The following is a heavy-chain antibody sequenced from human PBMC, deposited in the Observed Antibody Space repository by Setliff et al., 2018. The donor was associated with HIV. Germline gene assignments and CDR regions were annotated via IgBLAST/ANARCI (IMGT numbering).Heavy chain of an antibody. CDR2: ICYSGST. V-gene: IGHV4-59*01. D-gene: IGHD5-18*01. CDR3: ARGSSGYSYAYYYYYMDV. J-gene: IGHJ6*03. Sequence: QPPGKGLEWIGYICYSGSTNYNPSLKSRVTISVDPSKNQCSLKLSSMTAADTAVYYCARGSSGYSYAYYYYYMDVWGKGTTVTVSS.